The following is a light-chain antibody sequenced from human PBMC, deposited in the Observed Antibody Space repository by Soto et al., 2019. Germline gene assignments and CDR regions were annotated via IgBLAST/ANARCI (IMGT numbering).Light chain of an antibody. J-gene: IGKJ1*01. Sequence: DIQMTQSPSSLSASVGDRVTISCQASQDTSNYLNWYQQKPGKAPKLLIYDASNLETGVPSRFSGSGSGTDFNLTISSLQPEDIATYYCQQYDSLPRTFGQGTKVDNK. CDR3: QQYDSLPRT. V-gene: IGKV1-33*01. CDR2: DAS. CDR1: QDTSNY.